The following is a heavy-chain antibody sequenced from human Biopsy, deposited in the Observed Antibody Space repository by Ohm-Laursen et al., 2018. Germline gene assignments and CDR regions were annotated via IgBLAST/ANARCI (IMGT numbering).Heavy chain of an antibody. CDR1: GYNFNSYG. CDR2: ISGYNGNT. D-gene: IGHD3-3*01. CDR3: ARISITRLLDY. V-gene: IGHV1-18*01. Sequence: ASVKVSCKASGYNFNSYGISWVRQAPGQGLEWMGRISGYNGNTLYAQKFQHRVTMTTDTSTSTAYMELRSLTSDDTAVYYCARISITRLLDYWGQGTLVTVSA. J-gene: IGHJ4*02.